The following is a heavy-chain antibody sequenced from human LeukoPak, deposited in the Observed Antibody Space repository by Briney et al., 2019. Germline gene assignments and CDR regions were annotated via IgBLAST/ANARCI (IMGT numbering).Heavy chain of an antibody. CDR3: ARPISPGAADAFDI. V-gene: IGHV4-4*07. Sequence: PSETLSLTCTVSGGSISSYYWSWIRQPAGKGLECIGRIYTGGSTNYNPSLKSRVTMSVDTSKTQFSLKRSSVTAADTAVYYCARPISPGAADAFDIWGQGTMVTVSS. D-gene: IGHD1-26*01. CDR2: IYTGGST. J-gene: IGHJ3*02. CDR1: GGSISSYY.